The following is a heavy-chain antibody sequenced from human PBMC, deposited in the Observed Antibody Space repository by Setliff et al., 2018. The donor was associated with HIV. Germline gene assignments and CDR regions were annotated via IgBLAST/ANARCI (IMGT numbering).Heavy chain of an antibody. J-gene: IGHJ5*02. D-gene: IGHD3-10*01. CDR2: ISYDGSKK. CDR3: ASSGSGSYINWFGP. Sequence: GGSLRLSCAASGFTFSDCSMNWVRQAPGKGLEWVAFISYDGSKKYDADFVKGRFTISRDNSKNTLYLQMNSLRAEDTAVYYCASSGSGSYINWFGPWGQGTLVTVSS. V-gene: IGHV3-30*03. CDR1: GFTFSDCS.